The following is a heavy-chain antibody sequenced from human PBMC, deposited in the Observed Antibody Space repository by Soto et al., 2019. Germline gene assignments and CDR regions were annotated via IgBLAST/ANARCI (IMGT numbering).Heavy chain of an antibody. J-gene: IGHJ4*02. CDR1: GGIFSTYA. CDR3: ARDRDDYGSGNYYNHIDF. D-gene: IGHD3-10*01. Sequence: QVQLVQSGAEVKKPGSSVKLSYKASGGIFSTYAISWLRLAPGQGLEWMGGIIPIFGTPNYAQKFQGRVTITADESTSTAYMALSRLRSEDTAVYYCARDRDDYGSGNYYNHIDFWGQGTLVTVSS. V-gene: IGHV1-69*01. CDR2: IIPIFGTP.